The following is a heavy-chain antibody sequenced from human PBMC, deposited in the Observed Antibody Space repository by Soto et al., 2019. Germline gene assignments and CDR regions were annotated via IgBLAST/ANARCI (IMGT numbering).Heavy chain of an antibody. D-gene: IGHD3-22*01. V-gene: IGHV3-23*01. J-gene: IGHJ3*02. CDR2: ISSGDISST. CDR3: ANIWGSSGSLDAFDI. Sequence: PGGSLRLSCAASGFTFRSQAMSWARQAPGKGLEWVSSISSGDISSTNYAVSVKGRFTISRDNSKNTLYLQMNSLRAEDTAVYYCANIWGSSGSLDAFDIWGRGTMVTVSS. CDR1: GFTFRSQA.